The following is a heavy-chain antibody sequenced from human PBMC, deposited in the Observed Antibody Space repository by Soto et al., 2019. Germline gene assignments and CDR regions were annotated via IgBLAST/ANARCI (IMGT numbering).Heavy chain of an antibody. CDR1: DGSFSVYY. CDR3: ASGGQPIIPKD. J-gene: IGHJ4*02. Sequence: SETLSLTCAFYDGSFSVYYWSWIRQPPGKGLDWIGEINHGGSTNYNPSLKSRVTISIDTSKNQFSLKLSSVTAADTAVYYCASGGQPIIPKDWGQGTLVTVSS. D-gene: IGHD3-22*01. V-gene: IGHV4-34*01. CDR2: INHGGST.